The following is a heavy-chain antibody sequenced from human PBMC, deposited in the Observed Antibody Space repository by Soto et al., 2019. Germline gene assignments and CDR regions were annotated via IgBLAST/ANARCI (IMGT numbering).Heavy chain of an antibody. J-gene: IGHJ4*02. V-gene: IGHV3-23*01. D-gene: IGHD2-15*01. CDR3: TKVEVDCSGATCYDDY. CDR2: ISGNGVIT. Sequence: EVQLLESGGNLVQPGGSLRLSCTGSGFTFSSFAMSWVRQAPGKGLEWVPAISGNGVITYYADSVKGRFTISRDNSKNTLLLQMNSLTAEDTAIYYCTKVEVDCSGATCYDDYWGQGTLVTVSS. CDR1: GFTFSSFA.